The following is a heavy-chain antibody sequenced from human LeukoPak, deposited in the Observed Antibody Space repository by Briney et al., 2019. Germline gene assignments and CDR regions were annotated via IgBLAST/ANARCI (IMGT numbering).Heavy chain of an antibody. CDR3: ARPLGSLKEYWWFDP. CDR2: INPNSGGT. D-gene: IGHD2/OR15-2a*01. CDR1: GYTFTGYY. Sequence: VASVKVSCKASGYTFTGYYMHWVRQAPGQGLEWMGWINPNSGGTNFAQKFQGRVTMTRDTSTSTVYMELSSLRSDDTAVYYCARPLGSLKEYWWFDPWGQGTLVTVSS. V-gene: IGHV1-2*02. J-gene: IGHJ5*02.